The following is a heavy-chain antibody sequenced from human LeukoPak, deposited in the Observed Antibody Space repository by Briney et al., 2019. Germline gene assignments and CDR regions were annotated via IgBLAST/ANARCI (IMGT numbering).Heavy chain of an antibody. J-gene: IGHJ4*02. CDR1: GFTFSSSG. D-gene: IGHD3-22*01. CDR2: ISNDGSNK. Sequence: GALRLSCVASGFTFSSSGMHWVRQAPGKGLEWVAVISNDGSNKYYADSVKGRFTISRDNSKNTLYLQMNSLRAEDTAVYYCAKEKYYYDSSGNLDYWGQGTLVTVSS. V-gene: IGHV3-30*18. CDR3: AKEKYYYDSSGNLDY.